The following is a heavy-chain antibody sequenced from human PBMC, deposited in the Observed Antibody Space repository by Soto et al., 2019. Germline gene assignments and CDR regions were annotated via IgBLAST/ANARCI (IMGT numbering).Heavy chain of an antibody. D-gene: IGHD3-3*01. J-gene: IGHJ6*02. V-gene: IGHV4-34*01. CDR3: ARGLYYVFWSGYYTYYYYGMDV. CDR1: GGSFSGYY. Sequence: PSETLSLTCAVYGGSFSGYYWSWIRQPPGKGLEWIGEINHSGSTNYNPSLKSRVTISVDTSKIQVSLKLSSVTAADTAVYYCARGLYYVFWSGYYTYYYYGMDVWGQGTTVTVSS. CDR2: INHSGST.